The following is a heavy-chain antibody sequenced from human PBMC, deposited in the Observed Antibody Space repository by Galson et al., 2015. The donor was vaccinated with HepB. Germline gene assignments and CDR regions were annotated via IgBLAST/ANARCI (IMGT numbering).Heavy chain of an antibody. D-gene: IGHD6-19*01. J-gene: IGHJ5*02. CDR3: ARGGYSSGLFDP. CDR2: ISYDGSNK. Sequence: SLRLSCAASGFTFSSYGMHWVRQAPGKGLEWVAVISYDGSNKYYADSVKGRFTISRDNSKNTLYLQMNSLRAEDTAVYYCARGGYSSGLFDPWGQGTLVTVSS. CDR1: GFTFSSYG. V-gene: IGHV3-30*03.